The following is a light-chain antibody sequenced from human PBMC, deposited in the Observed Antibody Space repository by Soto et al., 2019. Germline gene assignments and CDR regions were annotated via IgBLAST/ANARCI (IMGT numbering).Light chain of an antibody. CDR2: DVS. CDR1: SSDVGGYNY. J-gene: IGLJ1*01. CDR3: SSYTISSTLYV. Sequence: QSALTQPASVSGSPGQSITISCTGTSSDVGGYNYVSWYQQHPGKAPKLMIYDVSNRPSGVSNRFPGSKSGNTASLTISGLQAEDEVDYYCSSYTISSTLYVFGTGTKVTVL. V-gene: IGLV2-14*01.